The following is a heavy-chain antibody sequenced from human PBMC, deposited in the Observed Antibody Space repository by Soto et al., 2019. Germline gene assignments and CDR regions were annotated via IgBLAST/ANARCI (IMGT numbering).Heavy chain of an antibody. CDR3: ARKAWVRFDY. J-gene: IGHJ4*02. Sequence: NPSETLSLTCAVSSDSISRSVWWTWVRQPPGKGLEWIGEVFHTGDTNYNPPLKSRVTMSVDKSTNEFSLKVTSVTAADTATYYCARKAWVRFDYWGQGALVTVSS. V-gene: IGHV4-4*02. D-gene: IGHD7-27*01. CDR2: VFHTGDT. CDR1: SDSISRSVW.